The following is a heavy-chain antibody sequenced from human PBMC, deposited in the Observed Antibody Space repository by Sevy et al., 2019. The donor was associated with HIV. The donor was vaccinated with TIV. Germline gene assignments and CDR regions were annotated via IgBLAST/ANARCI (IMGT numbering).Heavy chain of an antibody. CDR2: ISGISNYI. J-gene: IGHJ3*02. CDR3: GRGVQTYDAFDI. CDR1: GFTFSSYS. D-gene: IGHD6-6*01. Sequence: GGSLRLSCAASGFTFSSYSMNWVRQAPGKGLEWVSFISGISNYIYYADSEKGRFSISRDNAKKSLYLQMNSLGAEDTAIYYCGRGVQTYDAFDIWGQGTMVTVSS. V-gene: IGHV3-21*01.